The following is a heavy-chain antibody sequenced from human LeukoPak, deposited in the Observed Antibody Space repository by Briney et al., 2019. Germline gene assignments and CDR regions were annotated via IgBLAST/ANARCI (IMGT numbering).Heavy chain of an antibody. V-gene: IGHV3-11*04. CDR1: GFTFSDYY. CDR3: AREVSEGFDF. J-gene: IGHJ4*02. Sequence: GESLRLSCAASGFTFSDYYMSWIRQAPGKGLEWVSSFSTRSTSVYHAGSVKGRFAISRDNAKNSLYLQMNSLRAEDTALYYCAREVSEGFDFWGQGTLVTVSS. D-gene: IGHD3-22*01. CDR2: FSTRSTSV.